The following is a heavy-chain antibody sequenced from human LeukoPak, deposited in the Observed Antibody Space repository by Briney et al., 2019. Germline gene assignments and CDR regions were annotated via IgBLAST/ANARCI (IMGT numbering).Heavy chain of an antibody. Sequence: GGSLRLSCAASGFTFSSYGMSWVRQAPGKGLEWVSAISGSGGSTYYADSVKGRFTISRDNAKNSLYLQMNSLRAEDTAVYYCASGDYGGFDIWGQGTMVTVSS. J-gene: IGHJ3*02. D-gene: IGHD4-23*01. CDR1: GFTFSSYG. CDR2: ISGSGGST. V-gene: IGHV3-23*01. CDR3: ASGDYGGFDI.